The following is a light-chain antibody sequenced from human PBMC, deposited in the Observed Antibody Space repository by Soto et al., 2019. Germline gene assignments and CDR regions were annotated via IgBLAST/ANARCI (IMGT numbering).Light chain of an antibody. J-gene: IGLJ1*01. CDR1: SSNIGSNT. CDR2: SNN. V-gene: IGLV1-44*01. CDR3: AAWDVSLNGYV. Sequence: QPVLTQPPSASGTPGQRVTISCSGSSSNIGSNTVNWYQQLPGTAPKLLIYSNNQRPSGVPDRFSGSKSGTSASRAISGLQSEDEADYYCAAWDVSLNGYVFGTGTKVTVL.